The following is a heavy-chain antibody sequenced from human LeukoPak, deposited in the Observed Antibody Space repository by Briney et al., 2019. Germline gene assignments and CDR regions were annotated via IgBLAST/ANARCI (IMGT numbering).Heavy chain of an antibody. CDR1: GYTFTSYD. Sequence: ASVKVSCKASGYTFTSYDINWVRQATGQGLEWMGWMNPNSGNTGYAQKFQGRVTMTRNTSISTAYMELSSLRSEDTAVYYCAMAPSSGYHPYDAFDIWGQGTMVTVSS. J-gene: IGHJ3*02. V-gene: IGHV1-8*01. D-gene: IGHD6-19*01. CDR2: MNPNSGNT. CDR3: AMAPSSGYHPYDAFDI.